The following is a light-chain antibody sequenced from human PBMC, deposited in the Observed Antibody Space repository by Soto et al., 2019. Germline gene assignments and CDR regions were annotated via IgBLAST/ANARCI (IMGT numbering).Light chain of an antibody. CDR2: GNS. Sequence: QSVLTQPPSVSGAPGQRVTISCTGSSSNIGAGYDVHWYQQLPGTAPKLLIYGNSNRPSGVPDRFSGSKSSTSASLSITGLQAEDEADYYCQSYASSLSANVVFGGGTKLTVL. CDR1: SSNIGAGYD. V-gene: IGLV1-40*01. J-gene: IGLJ2*01. CDR3: QSYASSLSANVV.